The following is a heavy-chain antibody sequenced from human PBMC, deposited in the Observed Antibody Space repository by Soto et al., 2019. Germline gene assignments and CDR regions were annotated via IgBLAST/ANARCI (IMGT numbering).Heavy chain of an antibody. CDR2: ISGSGAST. Sequence: PGGSLRLSCAVSGFTFSSFAMSWARQAPGKGLEWVSTISGSGASTYYTDSVKGRFTISRDNSKNTVYLQMNSLRAEDTAVYYCAKHLAYYYDGSGYFDYWGQGTLVTVSS. CDR1: GFTFSSFA. CDR3: AKHLAYYYDGSGYFDY. V-gene: IGHV3-23*01. J-gene: IGHJ4*02. D-gene: IGHD3-22*01.